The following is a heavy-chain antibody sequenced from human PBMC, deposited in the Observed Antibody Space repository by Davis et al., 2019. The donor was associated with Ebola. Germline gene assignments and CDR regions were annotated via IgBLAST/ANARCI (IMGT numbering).Heavy chain of an antibody. CDR1: GYTFTGYY. D-gene: IGHD3-9*01. CDR2: INPNSGGT. CDR3: ARSRGWLFLYGMDV. Sequence: ASVKVSCKASGYTFTGYYMHWVRQAPGQGLEWMGWINPNSGGTNYAQKFQGWVTMTRDTSISTAYMELSSLTSEDTAVYYCARSRGWLFLYGMDVWGQGTTVTVSS. J-gene: IGHJ6*02. V-gene: IGHV1-2*04.